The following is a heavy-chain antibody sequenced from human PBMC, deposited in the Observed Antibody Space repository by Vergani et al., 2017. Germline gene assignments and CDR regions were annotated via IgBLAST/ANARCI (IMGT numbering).Heavy chain of an antibody. V-gene: IGHV1-69*02. CDR1: GGTFSSYT. D-gene: IGHD6-13*01. CDR3: ARALSSSWDPGAFEI. CDR2: IIPILGIA. Sequence: QVQLVQSGAEVKKPGSSVKVSCKASGGTFSSYTISWVRQAPGQGLEWMGRIIPILGIANYAQKFQGKVTITADKSTSTAYMELSSLRSEDTAVYYCARALSSSWDPGAFEIWGQGTMVTVSS. J-gene: IGHJ3*02.